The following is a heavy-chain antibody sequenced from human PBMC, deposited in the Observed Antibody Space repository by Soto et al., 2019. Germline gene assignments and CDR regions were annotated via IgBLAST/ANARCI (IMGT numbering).Heavy chain of an antibody. V-gene: IGHV1-18*01. CDR3: ARDQGPYCSSTSCHNFDY. CDR2: ISAYNGNT. Sequence: QVQLVQSGAEVKKPGASVKVSCKASGYTFTNYGISWVRQAPGQGLEWMGWISAYNGNTNYAQKLQGRVTMTTATSTSTAYMELRSLRSDDTAVYYCARDQGPYCSSTSCHNFDYWGQGTLVTVSS. D-gene: IGHD2-2*02. CDR1: GYTFTNYG. J-gene: IGHJ4*02.